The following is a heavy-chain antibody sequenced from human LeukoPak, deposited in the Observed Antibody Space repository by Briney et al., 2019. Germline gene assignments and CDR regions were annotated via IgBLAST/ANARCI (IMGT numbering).Heavy chain of an antibody. D-gene: IGHD3-16*02. CDR3: AGVAYDYVWGSYRYAFDI. CDR2: MNPNSGNT. V-gene: IGHV1-8*03. Sequence: GASVKVSCKASGYTFTSYDINWVRQATGQGLEWMGWMNPNSGNTGYAQKFQGRVTITRNTSISTAYMELSSLRSEDTAVYYCAGVAYDYVWGSYRYAFDIWGQGTMVTVSS. J-gene: IGHJ3*02. CDR1: GYTFTSYD.